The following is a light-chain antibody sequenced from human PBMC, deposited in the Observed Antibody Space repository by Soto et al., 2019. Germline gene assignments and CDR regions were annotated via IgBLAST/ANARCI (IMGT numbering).Light chain of an antibody. J-gene: IGLJ3*02. CDR3: HTWGTGIQV. V-gene: IGLV4-69*02. CDR2: LNSDGSH. CDR1: SGHSSYA. Sequence: QPVLTQSPSASASLGASVKLTCTLSSGHSSYAIAWHQQQPEKGPRYLMKLNSDGSHNKGDGIPDRFSGSSSGAERYHTISSLQSEDEADYYCHTWGTGIQVFGGGTKLTVL.